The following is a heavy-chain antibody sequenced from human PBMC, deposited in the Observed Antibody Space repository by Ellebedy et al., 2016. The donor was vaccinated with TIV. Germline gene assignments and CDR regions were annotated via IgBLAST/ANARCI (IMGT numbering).Heavy chain of an antibody. D-gene: IGHD3-16*01. J-gene: IGHJ4*02. Sequence: SQTLSLTXXISGDRVSSNSAGWNWIRQSPLRGLDWLGRTYYASKWYNDYAVSVKSRITINPDTSNNQFSLHLNSVTPEDTAVYYCARAVWANGILGPFDTWGQGILVTVSS. CDR1: GDRVSSNSAG. CDR3: ARAVWANGILGPFDT. CDR2: TYYASKWYN. V-gene: IGHV6-1*01.